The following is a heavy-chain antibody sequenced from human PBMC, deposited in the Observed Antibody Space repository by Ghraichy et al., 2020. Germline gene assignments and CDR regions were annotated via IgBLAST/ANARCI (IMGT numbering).Heavy chain of an antibody. J-gene: IGHJ4*02. CDR1: GFSFGGYS. V-gene: IGHV3-48*02. Sequence: ETLSLTCAASGFSFGGYSINWVRQAPGKGLEWLSYISSVSDATRYADSVKGRFTISRDNAKNSLYLQMNSLREEDTAVYYCARDRTEPNFDYWGQGTLVAVSS. CDR3: ARDRTEPNFDY. D-gene: IGHD1-14*01. CDR2: ISSVSDAT.